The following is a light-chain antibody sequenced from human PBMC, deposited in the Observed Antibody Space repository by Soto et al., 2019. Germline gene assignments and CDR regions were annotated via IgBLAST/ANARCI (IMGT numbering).Light chain of an antibody. J-gene: IGKJ1*01. CDR1: QGISSY. V-gene: IGKV1-8*01. CDR3: QHYHNYPWT. CDR2: GAS. Sequence: AIQMTQSPSSFSASTGDRVTISCRASQGISSYLAWYQQKPGKAPKLLIYGASTLQSGVPSRFSGSGFGTDFTLTISCLQSEDFATYYYQHYHNYPWTFGQGTNVEIK.